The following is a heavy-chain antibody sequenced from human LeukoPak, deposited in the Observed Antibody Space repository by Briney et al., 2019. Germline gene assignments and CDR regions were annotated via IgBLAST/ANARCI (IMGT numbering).Heavy chain of an antibody. CDR1: GFNFSTYS. D-gene: IGHD3-3*01. CDR3: ARVGRVRFLEWLAENFDY. CDR2: ISSRSSYT. V-gene: IGHV3-21*01. Sequence: GGSLRLSCAASGFNFSTYSMNWVRQAPGKGLEWVSSISSRSSYTYYADSVKGRFTISRDNAKNSLYLQMNSLRAEDTAVYYCARVGRVRFLEWLAENFDYWGQGTLVTVSS. J-gene: IGHJ4*02.